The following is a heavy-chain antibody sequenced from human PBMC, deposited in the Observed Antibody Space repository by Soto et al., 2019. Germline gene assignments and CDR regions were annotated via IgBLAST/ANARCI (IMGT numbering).Heavy chain of an antibody. CDR3: ARDPTYSSSPSGSPRVWFDP. D-gene: IGHD6-6*01. V-gene: IGHV1-69*13. CDR1: GGTFSSYA. Sequence: SVKVSCKASGGTFSSYAISWVRQAPGQGLEWMGGIIPIFGTANYAQKFQGRVTITADGSTSTAYMELSSLRSEDTAVYYCARDPTYSSSPSGSPRVWFDPWGQGTLVTVSS. J-gene: IGHJ5*02. CDR2: IIPIFGTA.